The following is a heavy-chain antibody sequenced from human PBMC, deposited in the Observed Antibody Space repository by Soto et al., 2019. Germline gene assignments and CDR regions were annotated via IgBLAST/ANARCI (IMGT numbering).Heavy chain of an antibody. CDR3: ARAPIAAAGIDGWFDP. D-gene: IGHD6-13*01. J-gene: IGHJ5*02. Sequence: PSETLSLTCAVYGGSFSGYYWSWIRQPPGKGLEWIGEINHSGSTNYNPSLKSRVTISVDTSKNQFSLKLSSVTAADTAVYYCARAPIAAAGIDGWFDPWGQGTLVTVSS. CDR1: GGSFSGYY. CDR2: INHSGST. V-gene: IGHV4-34*01.